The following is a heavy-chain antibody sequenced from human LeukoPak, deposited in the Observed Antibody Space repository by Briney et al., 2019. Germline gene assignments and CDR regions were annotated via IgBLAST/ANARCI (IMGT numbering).Heavy chain of an antibody. J-gene: IGHJ4*02. V-gene: IGHV3-74*01. CDR2: VNSDGSTT. Sequence: GGSLRLSCVASGFTFSTYAMSWVRQAPGKGLVWVSRVNSDGSTTNYADSVKGRFTISRDNAENTLYMRMNSLRPEDTAVYYCARGYYSSSRFDSWGQGTLVTVSS. D-gene: IGHD6-13*01. CDR3: ARGYYSSSRFDS. CDR1: GFTFSTYA.